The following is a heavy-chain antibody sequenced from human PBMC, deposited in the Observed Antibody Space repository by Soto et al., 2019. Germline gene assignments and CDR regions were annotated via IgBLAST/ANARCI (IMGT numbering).Heavy chain of an antibody. CDR3: ARRQRITMIVVVIADAFDI. D-gene: IGHD3-22*01. CDR2: IYYSGST. J-gene: IGHJ3*02. Sequence: LSLTCTVSGGSISSGDYYWSWIRQPPGKGLEWIGYIYYSGSTYYNPSLKSRVTISVDTSKNQFSLKLSSVTAADTAVYYCARRQRITMIVVVIADAFDIWGQGTMVTVSS. CDR1: GGSISSGDYY. V-gene: IGHV4-30-4*01.